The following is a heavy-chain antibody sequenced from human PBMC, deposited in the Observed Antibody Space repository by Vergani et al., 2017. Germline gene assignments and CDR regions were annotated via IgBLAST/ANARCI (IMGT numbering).Heavy chain of an antibody. CDR3: ARDRSAAGTYYYYYYMDV. D-gene: IGHD6-13*01. V-gene: IGHV1-18*04. J-gene: IGHJ6*03. CDR1: GYTFTSYG. Sequence: QVQLVQSGAEVKKPGASVKVSCKASGYTFTSYGISWVRQAPGQGLEWMGWVSAYNGNTNYAQKLQGRVTMTTDTSTSTAYMELRSLRSDDTAGYYCARDRSAAGTYYYYYYMDVWGKGTTVTVSS. CDR2: VSAYNGNT.